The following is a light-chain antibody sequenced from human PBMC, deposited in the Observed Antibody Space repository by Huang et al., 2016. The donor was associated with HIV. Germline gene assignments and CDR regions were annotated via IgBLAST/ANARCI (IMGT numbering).Light chain of an antibody. J-gene: IGKJ4*01. V-gene: IGKV1-12*01. CDR2: AAS. CDR3: QQGNSFPLT. Sequence: DIQMTQSPSSVSASVGDRVTITCRASQDIGSYLAWYQQKPGKAPKVLIDAASSLESGVPIRFTGSGFGTHFALTIDSLQPEDFATYYCQQGNSFPLTFGGGTKVQI. CDR1: QDIGSY.